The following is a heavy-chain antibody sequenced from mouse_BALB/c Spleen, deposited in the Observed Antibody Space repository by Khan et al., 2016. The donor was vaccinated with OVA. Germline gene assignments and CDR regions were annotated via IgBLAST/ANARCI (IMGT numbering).Heavy chain of an antibody. D-gene: IGHD2-14*01. Sequence: EVQLQESGPSLVKPSQTLFLTCSVTGDSITSGYWNWIRKFPGNKLEYMGYMIYSGNTYYNPSLKSRISITRHTSKNQYYLQLNSVTTEDTAAFYCARSTYRYAFAYWGQGTLVTVSA. J-gene: IGHJ3*01. CDR1: GDSITSGY. CDR2: MIYSGNT. CDR3: ARSTYRYAFAY. V-gene: IGHV3-8*02.